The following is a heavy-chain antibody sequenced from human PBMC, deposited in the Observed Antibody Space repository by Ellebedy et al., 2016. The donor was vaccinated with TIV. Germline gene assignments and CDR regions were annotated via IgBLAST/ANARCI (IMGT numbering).Heavy chain of an antibody. CDR2: ISYDGSHK. CDR3: ARDWNEGYDGYFDY. CDR1: GFTFSNFG. J-gene: IGHJ4*02. D-gene: IGHD3-3*01. V-gene: IGHV3-30*03. Sequence: PGGSLRLSCAASGFTFSNFGMHWVRKAPGKGLEWVAVISYDGSHKYHADSVKGRSSISRDNSKNKVYLQMNSLRGEDTAVYYCARDWNEGYDGYFDYWGQGTLVTVSS.